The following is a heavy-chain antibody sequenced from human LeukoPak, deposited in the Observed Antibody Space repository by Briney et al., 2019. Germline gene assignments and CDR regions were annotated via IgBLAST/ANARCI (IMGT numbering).Heavy chain of an antibody. J-gene: IGHJ4*02. CDR3: ATTEAYSSLAQFDY. Sequence: ASVKVSCKASGYTFTSYGISWVRQAPGQGLEWMGWISAYNGNTNYAQKLQGRLTMTRDRSTSTVYMDLSSLRSEDTAVYYCATTEAYSSLAQFDYWGQGTLVTVSS. D-gene: IGHD3-22*01. V-gene: IGHV1-18*01. CDR1: GYTFTSYG. CDR2: ISAYNGNT.